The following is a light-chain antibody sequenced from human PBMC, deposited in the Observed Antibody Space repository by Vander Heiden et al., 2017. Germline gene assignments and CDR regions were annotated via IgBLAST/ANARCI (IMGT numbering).Light chain of an antibody. V-gene: IGLV1-44*01. J-gene: IGLJ3*02. CDR1: NSNIGRKP. CDR2: TYN. CDR3: AEWDDSLNGVV. Sequence: QSVLTQPPSLSGTPGQRVTISCSGSNSNIGRKPVNWFQQLPGTATKLLIETYNQRPSGVPDRFSGYRPGTHASLEISGLQSEDEADDYWAEWDDSLNGVVFGGGTRLTVL.